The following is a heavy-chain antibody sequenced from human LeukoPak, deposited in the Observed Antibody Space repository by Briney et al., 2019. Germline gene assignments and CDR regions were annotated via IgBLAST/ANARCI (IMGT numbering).Heavy chain of an antibody. CDR1: GGSFSGYY. J-gene: IGHJ4*02. CDR3: ARDLIVPDAMTGSGSYSTDY. CDR2: INHSGST. D-gene: IGHD3-10*01. V-gene: IGHV4-34*01. Sequence: SETLSLTCVVYGGSFSGYYWSWIRQPPGKGLEWIGEINHSGSTNYNPSLKSRVTISVDTSKNQFSLKLSSVTAADTAVYYCARDLIVPDAMTGSGSYSTDYWGQGTLATVSS.